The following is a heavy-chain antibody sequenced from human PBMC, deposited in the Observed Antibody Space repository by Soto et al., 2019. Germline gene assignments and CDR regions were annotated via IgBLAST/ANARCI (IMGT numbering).Heavy chain of an antibody. CDR1: GGSISRYY. CDR3: AGQEEYCSGGSCYFSEFV. J-gene: IGHJ4*02. CDR2: AYYSGST. D-gene: IGHD2-15*01. V-gene: IGHV4-59*08. Sequence: PSETLSLTCTVSGGSISRYYWSWIRQSPGKGLEWIGYAYYSGSTNYNPSLKSRVTISVDTSKNQFSLKLSSVTAADTAVYYCAGQEEYCSGGSCYFSEFVWGQGTLVTVSS.